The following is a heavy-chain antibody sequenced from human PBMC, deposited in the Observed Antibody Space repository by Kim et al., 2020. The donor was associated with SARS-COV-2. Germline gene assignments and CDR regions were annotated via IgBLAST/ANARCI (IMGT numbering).Heavy chain of an antibody. CDR2: IYHSGST. Sequence: SETLSLTCAVSGGSISSGGYSWSWIRQPPGKGLEWIGYIYHSGSTYYNPSLKSRVTISVDRSKNQFSLKLSSVTAADTAVYYCAREGYDSSGYYYGWFDPWGQGTLVTVSS. V-gene: IGHV4-30-2*01. J-gene: IGHJ5*02. CDR3: AREGYDSSGYYYGWFDP. CDR1: GGSISSGGYS. D-gene: IGHD3-22*01.